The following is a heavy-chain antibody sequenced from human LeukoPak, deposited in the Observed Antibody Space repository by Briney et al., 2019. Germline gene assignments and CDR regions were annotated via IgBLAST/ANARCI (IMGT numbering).Heavy chain of an antibody. Sequence: GGSLRLSCAASGFTFSSYGMHWVRQAPGKGLEWVAVIWYDGSNKYYADSVKGRFTISRDNSKNTLYLQMNSLRAEDTAVYYCARVVGDCSGGSCYQIVDYWGQGTLVTVSS. V-gene: IGHV3-33*01. CDR1: GFTFSSYG. CDR3: ARVVGDCSGGSCYQIVDY. J-gene: IGHJ4*02. D-gene: IGHD2-15*01. CDR2: IWYDGSNK.